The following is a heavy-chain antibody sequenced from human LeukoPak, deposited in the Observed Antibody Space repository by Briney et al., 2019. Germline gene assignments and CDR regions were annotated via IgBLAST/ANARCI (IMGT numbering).Heavy chain of an antibody. J-gene: IGHJ3*01. CDR3: ARGDTLSDLNAFDL. V-gene: IGHV3-48*02. CDR2: ITVSSST. Sequence: PGGSLRLSCAASGFTCSTYTMNWVRRAPGKGLEWLSYITVSSSTYYADSVQGRFTISRDNAKNSLYLQMNSLRDEDTAVYYCARGDTLSDLNAFDLWGQGTMVTVSS. CDR1: GFTCSTYT.